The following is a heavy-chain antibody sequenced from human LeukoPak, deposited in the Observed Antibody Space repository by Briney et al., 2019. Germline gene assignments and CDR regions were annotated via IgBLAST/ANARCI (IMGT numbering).Heavy chain of an antibody. CDR1: GGSLSSGNW. CDR2: IFHSGST. CDR3: AKSNGYGLVDI. V-gene: IGHV4-4*02. Sequence: SETLSLTCGVSGGSLSSGNWWSWVRQPPGKGLEWIGEIFHSGSTNFNPSLKSRVTISIDKSKNQFSLEVTSVTAADTAVYYCAKSNGYGLVDIWGQGTMVTVSS. J-gene: IGHJ3*02. D-gene: IGHD3-10*01.